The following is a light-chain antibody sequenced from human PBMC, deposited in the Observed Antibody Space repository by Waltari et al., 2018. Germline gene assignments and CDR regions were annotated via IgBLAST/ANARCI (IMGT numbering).Light chain of an antibody. CDR3: QQYNDWYS. J-gene: IGKJ2*03. Sequence: EKVMTQSPATLYVSPGEVVTLSCRASQRIANNLAWYQYRPGQAPRLLIYDASTRASGIPSRFSGSWSGAEFTLTISGLQSDDCALYYCQQYNDWYSFGQGTKLEI. V-gene: IGKV3-15*01. CDR1: QRIANN. CDR2: DAS.